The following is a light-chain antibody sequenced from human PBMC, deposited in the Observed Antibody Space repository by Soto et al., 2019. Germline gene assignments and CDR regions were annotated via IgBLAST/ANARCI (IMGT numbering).Light chain of an antibody. J-gene: IGKJ2*01. CDR1: QSVSSRS. CDR3: QQYGSSPNT. CDR2: GAS. Sequence: EIVLTQSPGTLSLSPGERATLSCRASQSVSSRSLAWYQQRPGQTPRLLIYGASSRATGIPDRFSGSGSGTGFTLTISRLEPEDAGVYYCQQYGSSPNTFGQATKLEIQ. V-gene: IGKV3-20*01.